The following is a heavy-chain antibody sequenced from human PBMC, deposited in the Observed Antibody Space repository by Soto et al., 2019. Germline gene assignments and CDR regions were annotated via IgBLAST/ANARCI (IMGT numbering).Heavy chain of an antibody. D-gene: IGHD6-6*01. J-gene: IGHJ6*04. CDR1: GYSFVSYW. Sequence: EVQLVQSGAEVKKPGESLKISCKGTGYSFVSYWIGWVRQMPGKGLAWMGIIYPADSDIRYSPSFQGQVTMSVDTSIRTAFLEWSSLKASDSNMYFCARRPLPSSSANYYGQMDVWGEGTTVSVSS. V-gene: IGHV5-51*03. CDR2: IYPADSDI. CDR3: ARRPLPSSSANYYGQMDV.